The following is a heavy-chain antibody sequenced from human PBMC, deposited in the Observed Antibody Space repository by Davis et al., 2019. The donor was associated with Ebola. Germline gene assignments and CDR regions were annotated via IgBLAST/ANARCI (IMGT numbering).Heavy chain of an antibody. CDR1: GFTFSSYS. CDR2: ISSSSSTI. CDR3: ARAEYCSGDCYPFDY. Sequence: GESLKISCAASGFTFSSYSMNWVRQAPGKGLEWLSYISSSSSTIYYADSVKGRFTISRDNAKNSLYLQMNSLRDEDTAVYYSARAEYCSGDCYPFDYWGQGTLVTVSS. D-gene: IGHD2-21*02. J-gene: IGHJ4*02. V-gene: IGHV3-48*02.